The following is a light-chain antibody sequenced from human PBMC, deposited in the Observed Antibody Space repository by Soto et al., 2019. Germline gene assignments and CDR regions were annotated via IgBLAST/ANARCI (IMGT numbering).Light chain of an antibody. V-gene: IGLV2-14*01. CDR1: SSDVGDHNY. Sequence: QSALTQPASVSGSPGQSITISCTGTSSDVGDHNYVSWYQQHPGKVPKLIISEVNNRPSGVSHRFSGSKSGNTASLTISGLQAEDEADYYCSSYTGSTTLVVFGGGTKLTVL. J-gene: IGLJ2*01. CDR2: EVN. CDR3: SSYTGSTTLVV.